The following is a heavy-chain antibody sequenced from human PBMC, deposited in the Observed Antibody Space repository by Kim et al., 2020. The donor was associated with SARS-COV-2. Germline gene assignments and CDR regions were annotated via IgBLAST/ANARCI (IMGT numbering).Heavy chain of an antibody. Sequence: GGSLRLSCAASGFTFSSYAMHWVRQAPGKGLEWVAVISYDGSNKYYADSVKGRFTISRDNSKNTLYLQMNSLRAEDTAVYYCARDRGTTRYSVGIDYWGQGTLVTVSS. V-gene: IGHV3-30*04. CDR1: GFTFSSYA. CDR3: ARDRGTTRYSVGIDY. D-gene: IGHD2-21*01. CDR2: ISYDGSNK. J-gene: IGHJ4*02.